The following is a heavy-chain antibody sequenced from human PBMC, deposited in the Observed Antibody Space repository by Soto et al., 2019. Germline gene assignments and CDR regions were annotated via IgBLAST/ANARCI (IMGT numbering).Heavy chain of an antibody. CDR1: GFTFSDYY. V-gene: IGHV3-11*01. CDR3: ARDHNRSYYYDSSGYYLAFDI. Sequence: LSLSCAASGFTFSDYYMSWIRQAPGKGLEWVSYISSSGSTIYYADSVKGRFTISRDNAKNSLYLQMNSLRAEDTAVYYCARDHNRSYYYDSSGYYLAFDIWGQGTMVTVSS. D-gene: IGHD3-22*01. CDR2: ISSSGSTI. J-gene: IGHJ3*02.